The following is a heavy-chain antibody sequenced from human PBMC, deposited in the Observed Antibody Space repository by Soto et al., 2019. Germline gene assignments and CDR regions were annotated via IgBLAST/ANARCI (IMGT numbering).Heavy chain of an antibody. CDR1: GGSFSGYY. J-gene: IGHJ5*02. CDR2: INHSGST. V-gene: IGHV4-34*01. CDR3: AEEGQHLVKKRGFAP. D-gene: IGHD6-13*01. Sequence: SETLSLTCAVYGGSFSGYYWSWIRQPPGKGLEWIGEINHSGSTNYNPSLKSRVTISVDTSKNQFSLKLSSVTAADTAVYYCAEEGQHLVKKRGFAPWGKGPLVTVSS.